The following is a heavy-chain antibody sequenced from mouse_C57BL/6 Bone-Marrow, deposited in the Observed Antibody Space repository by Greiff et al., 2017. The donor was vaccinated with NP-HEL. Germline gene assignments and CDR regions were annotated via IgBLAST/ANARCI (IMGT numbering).Heavy chain of an antibody. CDR1: GFTFSDYG. D-gene: IGHD4-1*01. J-gene: IGHJ2*01. Sequence: EVMLVESGGGLVKPGGSLKLSCAASGFTFSDYGMHWVRQAPEKGLEWVAYISSGSSTISYADTVTGRFTISRDKAKNTLFLQMTSLRSEDTAMYYCAKLGEDLDYWGQGTTLTVSS. CDR3: AKLGEDLDY. V-gene: IGHV5-17*01. CDR2: ISSGSSTI.